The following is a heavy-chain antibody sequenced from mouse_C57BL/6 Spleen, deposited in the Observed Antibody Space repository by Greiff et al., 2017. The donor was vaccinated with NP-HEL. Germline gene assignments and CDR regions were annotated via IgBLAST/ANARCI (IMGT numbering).Heavy chain of an antibody. V-gene: IGHV1-18*01. Sequence: VQLQQSGPELVKPGASVKIPCKASGYTFTDYNMDWVKQSHGKSLEWIGDINPNNGGTIYNQKFKGKATLTVDKSSSTAYMELRSLTSEDTAVYYCAVYYGSSYWYFDVWGTGTTVTVSS. CDR2: INPNNGGT. D-gene: IGHD1-1*01. CDR3: AVYYGSSYWYFDV. J-gene: IGHJ1*03. CDR1: GYTFTDYN.